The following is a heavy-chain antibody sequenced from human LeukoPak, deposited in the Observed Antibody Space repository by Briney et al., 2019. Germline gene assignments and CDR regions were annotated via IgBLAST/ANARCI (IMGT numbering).Heavy chain of an antibody. CDR3: ARLGGHSGSWDDAFDI. D-gene: IGHD6-13*01. J-gene: IGHJ3*02. V-gene: IGHV4-59*08. CDR1: GGSISGYY. Sequence: SEALSLTCSVSGGSISGYYWSWIRQPPWKGLEWIGFIYYTGSTNYNPSLKSRVTISVDRSKNHFSLKLSFVTAADTAVYYCARLGGHSGSWDDAFDIWGQGTMVSVSS. CDR2: IYYTGST.